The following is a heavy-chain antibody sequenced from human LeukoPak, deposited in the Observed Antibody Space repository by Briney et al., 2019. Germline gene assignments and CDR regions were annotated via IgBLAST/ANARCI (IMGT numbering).Heavy chain of an antibody. D-gene: IGHD3-22*01. CDR2: ISGSGDST. CDR3: AKEDSVTFVVAQYDY. J-gene: IGHJ4*02. V-gene: IGHV3-23*01. Sequence: GGSLRLSCAASGFTFSSFAMNWVRQAPGKGLEWVSTISGSGDSTYYADSVKGRFTISRDNSKNTLHLQMNSLRAEDTAVYYCAKEDSVTFVVAQYDYWGQGTLVTVSS. CDR1: GFTFSSFA.